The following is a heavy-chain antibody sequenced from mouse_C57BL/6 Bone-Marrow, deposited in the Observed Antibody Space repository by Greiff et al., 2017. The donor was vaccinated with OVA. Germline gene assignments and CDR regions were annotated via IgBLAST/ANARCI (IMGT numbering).Heavy chain of an antibody. V-gene: IGHV1-55*01. CDR3: AKEGIYYDYEDY. CDR1: GYTFTSYW. Sequence: QVQLQQPGAELVKPGASVKMSCKASGYTFTSYWLTWVKQRPGQGLEWIGDIYPGSGSPNYNEQFKSKATLTVDTSSSTAYMQLSSLTSEDSAVYYCAKEGIYYDYEDYWGQGTTLTVSS. CDR2: IYPGSGSP. D-gene: IGHD2-4*01. J-gene: IGHJ2*01.